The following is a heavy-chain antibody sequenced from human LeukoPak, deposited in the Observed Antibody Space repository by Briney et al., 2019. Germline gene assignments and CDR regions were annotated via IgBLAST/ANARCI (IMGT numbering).Heavy chain of an antibody. J-gene: IGHJ4*02. Sequence: GGSLRLSCAASVFTFSSDWMNWVRQAPGKGLEWVANIKRDGSETYYVDSVKGRFTISRDNAKNSLYLQMNSLRAEDTAVYYCARRVGLDYWGQGTLVSVSS. CDR1: VFTFSSDW. D-gene: IGHD1-26*01. V-gene: IGHV3-7*01. CDR2: IKRDGSET. CDR3: ARRVGLDY.